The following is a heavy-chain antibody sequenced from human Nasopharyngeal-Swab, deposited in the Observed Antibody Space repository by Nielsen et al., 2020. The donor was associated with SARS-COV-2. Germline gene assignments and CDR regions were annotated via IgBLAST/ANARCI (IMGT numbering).Heavy chain of an antibody. CDR2: ISSSSSYT. J-gene: IGHJ4*02. V-gene: IGHV3-11*06. D-gene: IGHD6-6*01. CDR1: GFTFSDYY. CDR3: ARGRGSSSDYFDY. Sequence: GGSLRLSCAASGFTFSDYYMTWIRQTPGKGLEWLSYISSSSSYTKYADSVKGRFTISRDNAKNSLYLQMNSLRAEDTAVYYCARGRGSSSDYFDYWGQGTLVTVSS.